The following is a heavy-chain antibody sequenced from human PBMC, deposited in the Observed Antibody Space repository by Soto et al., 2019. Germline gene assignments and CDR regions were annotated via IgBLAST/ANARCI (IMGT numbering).Heavy chain of an antibody. CDR1: GYTLTELS. J-gene: IGHJ4*02. CDR2: FDPEDGET. CDR3: ARVPLDSSGYYYAFDY. Sequence: ASVKVSCKVSGYTLTELSMHWVRQAPGKGLEWMGGFDPEDGETIYAQKFQGRVTMTEDTSTDTAYMELSSLRSEDTAVYYCARVPLDSSGYYYAFDYWGQGTLVTVSS. V-gene: IGHV1-24*01. D-gene: IGHD3-22*01.